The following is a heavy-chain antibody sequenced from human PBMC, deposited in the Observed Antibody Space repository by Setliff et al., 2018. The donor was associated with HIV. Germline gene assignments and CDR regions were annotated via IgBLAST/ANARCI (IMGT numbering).Heavy chain of an antibody. D-gene: IGHD2-15*01. J-gene: IGHJ4*02. CDR3: ARGGRSDGYHIAS. CDR1: GGSISSYF. CDR2: IYHYGSP. Sequence: PSETLSLTCTVSGGSISSYFWTWIRQSPAKGLEWIGYIYHYGSPNYNPSLQSRVTISVDTSKNQFSLTLTSVTAADTAVYYCARGGRSDGYHIASWGQGTLVTVSS. V-gene: IGHV4-59*01.